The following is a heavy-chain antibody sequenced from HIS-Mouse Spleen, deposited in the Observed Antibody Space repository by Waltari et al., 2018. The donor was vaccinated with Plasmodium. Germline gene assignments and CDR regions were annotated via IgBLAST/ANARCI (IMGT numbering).Heavy chain of an antibody. CDR3: ARDRITGTSYFDY. CDR1: GGSIGSSSYY. Sequence: QLQLQESAPGLVKPSETLSLPCTVSGGSIGSSSYYWGCVRQPPGTGLEWIGSIYYSGSTYYNPSLKSRVTISVDTSKNQFSLKLSSVTAADTAVYYCARDRITGTSYFDYWGQGTLVTVSS. CDR2: IYYSGST. J-gene: IGHJ4*02. V-gene: IGHV4-39*07. D-gene: IGHD1-7*01.